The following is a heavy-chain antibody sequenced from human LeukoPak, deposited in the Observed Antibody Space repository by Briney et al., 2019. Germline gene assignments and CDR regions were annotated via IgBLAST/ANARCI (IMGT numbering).Heavy chain of an antibody. CDR3: AREGGSYRPLDY. Sequence: SETLSLTCAVSGGSVTSTNWWTWVRQPPGKGLEWIGEVHLDGRTNYNPSLTGRLTLSVDLYENHISLKLTSVTAADTAVYYCAREGGSYRPLDYLGQGTLVTVSS. CDR1: GGSVTSTNW. J-gene: IGHJ4*02. D-gene: IGHD3-10*01. V-gene: IGHV4-4*02. CDR2: VHLDGRT.